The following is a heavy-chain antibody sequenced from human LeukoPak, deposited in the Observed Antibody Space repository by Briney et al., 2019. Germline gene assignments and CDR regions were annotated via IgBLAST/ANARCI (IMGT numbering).Heavy chain of an antibody. V-gene: IGHV4-34*01. D-gene: IGHD5-24*01. Sequence: SETLSLTCTVSGGSISSYYWSWIRQPPGKGLEWIGEINHSGSTNYNPSLKSRVTISVDTSKNQFSLKLSSVTAADTAVYYCARPSRRWLQLYYFDYWGQGTLVTVSS. J-gene: IGHJ4*02. CDR3: ARPSRRWLQLYYFDY. CDR1: GGSISSYY. CDR2: INHSGST.